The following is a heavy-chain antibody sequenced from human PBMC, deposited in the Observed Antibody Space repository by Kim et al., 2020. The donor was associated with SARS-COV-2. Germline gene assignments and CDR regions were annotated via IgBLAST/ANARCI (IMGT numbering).Heavy chain of an antibody. D-gene: IGHD2-15*01. CDR3: TTADRSILDY. Sequence: GTTDYAAPVKGRFTISRDVSKSTLYLQMNSLTTEDTAVYYCTTADRSILDYWGQGTLVTVSS. V-gene: IGHV3-15*01. CDR2: GTT. J-gene: IGHJ4*02.